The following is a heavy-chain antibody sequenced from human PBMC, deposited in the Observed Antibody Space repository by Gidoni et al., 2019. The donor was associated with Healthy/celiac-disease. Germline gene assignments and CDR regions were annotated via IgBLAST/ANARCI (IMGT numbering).Heavy chain of an antibody. Sequence: QLQLQESGPGLVKPSETLSLTCTVSGGPISSSSYYWGWIRQPPGKGLGWIGSIYYSGSTNYNPSLKSRVTISVDTSKNQFSLKLSSVTAADTAVYYCARVDDFWSGYFFDYWGQGTLVTVSS. V-gene: IGHV4-39*01. CDR2: IYYSGST. CDR1: GGPISSSSYY. CDR3: ARVDDFWSGYFFDY. J-gene: IGHJ4*02. D-gene: IGHD3-3*01.